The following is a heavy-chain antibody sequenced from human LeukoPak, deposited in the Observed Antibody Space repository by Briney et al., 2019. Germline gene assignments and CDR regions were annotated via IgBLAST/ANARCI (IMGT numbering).Heavy chain of an antibody. J-gene: IGHJ4*02. V-gene: IGHV3-23*01. D-gene: IGHD3-22*01. CDR1: GFTFSSYA. CDR2: LSGSGGST. Sequence: GGSLRLSCAASGFTFSSYAMNWVRQAPGKGLQWVSALSGSGGSTYYADPVKGRFTISRDNSKNTLYLQMNSLRAEDTAVYYCAKDRPSRDYDSSGYYHDYWGQGTLVTVSS. CDR3: AKDRPSRDYDSSGYYHDY.